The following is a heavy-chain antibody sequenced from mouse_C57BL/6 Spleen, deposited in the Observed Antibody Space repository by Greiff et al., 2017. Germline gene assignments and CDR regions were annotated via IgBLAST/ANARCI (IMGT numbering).Heavy chain of an antibody. V-gene: IGHV1-47*01. CDR1: GYTFTTYP. Sequence: VQLQQSGAELVKPGASVKMSCKASGYTFTTYPIEWMKQNHGKSLEWIGNFHPYNDDTKYNETFKGKATLTVEKSSSTVYFELSRLTSDYPAVYYCARSSNSNSFAYWGQGTLVTVSA. J-gene: IGHJ3*01. CDR3: ARSSNSNSFAY. D-gene: IGHD2-5*01. CDR2: FHPYNDDT.